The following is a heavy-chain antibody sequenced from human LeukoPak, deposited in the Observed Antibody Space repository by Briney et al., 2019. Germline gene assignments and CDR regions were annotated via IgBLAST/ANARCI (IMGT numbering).Heavy chain of an antibody. J-gene: IGHJ4*02. Sequence: PSETLSLTCAVYGGSFSGYYWSWIRQPPGKGLEWIGEINHSGSTNYNPPLKSRVTISVDTSKNQFSLKLSSVTAADTAVYYCARGAPRGSIWGQGTLVTVSS. V-gene: IGHV4-34*01. CDR2: INHSGST. D-gene: IGHD3-10*01. CDR1: GGSFSGYY. CDR3: ARGAPRGSI.